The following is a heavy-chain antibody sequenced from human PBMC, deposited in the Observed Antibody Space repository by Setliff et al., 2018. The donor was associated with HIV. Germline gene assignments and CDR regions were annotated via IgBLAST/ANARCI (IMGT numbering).Heavy chain of an antibody. J-gene: IGHJ4*02. D-gene: IGHD4-17*01. CDR2: ICGTWKT. V-gene: IGHV4-39*07. CDR1: GDSISSSTYC. Sequence: SETLSLTCTVSGDSISSSTYCWGWIRQPPGKGLEWIGSICGTWKTYNNPSLKSRVTISVDTSKNQLSLKMTSVTAADTAVYYCATEEGTTVHRIGFWGQGTLVTVSS. CDR3: ATEEGTTVHRIGF.